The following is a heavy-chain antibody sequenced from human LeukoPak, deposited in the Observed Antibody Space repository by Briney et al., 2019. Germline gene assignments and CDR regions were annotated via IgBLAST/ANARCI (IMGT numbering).Heavy chain of an antibody. J-gene: IGHJ6*03. Sequence: PGGSLRLSCEVSGFAFSNYAMSWVRQAPGKGLEWVSAIGGSGAGTYYTDSVKGRFTISRDNSKNTLWLQINSLRAEDTAVYYCATCPAAAGLLGYYSYMDVWGKGTTVTVSS. CDR3: ATCPAAAGLLGYYSYMDV. CDR2: IGGSGAGT. D-gene: IGHD6-13*01. CDR1: GFAFSNYA. V-gene: IGHV3-23*01.